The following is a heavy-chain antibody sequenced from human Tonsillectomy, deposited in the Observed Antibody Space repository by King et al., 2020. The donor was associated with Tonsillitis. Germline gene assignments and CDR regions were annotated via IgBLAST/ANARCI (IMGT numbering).Heavy chain of an antibody. CDR2: ISSSGRYI. CDR1: GFTFSSYS. V-gene: IGHV3-21*01. CDR3: ARGVGFSGYAYMDV. J-gene: IGHJ6*03. D-gene: IGHD5-12*01. Sequence: EVQLVESGGGLVKPGGSLRLSCAASGFTFSSYSMNWVRQAPGKGLEWVSCISSSGRYIYYAASVKGRFTISRYSAKNSLYLQMTSLRAEDTAVYYCARGVGFSGYAYMDVWGKGTTATVSS.